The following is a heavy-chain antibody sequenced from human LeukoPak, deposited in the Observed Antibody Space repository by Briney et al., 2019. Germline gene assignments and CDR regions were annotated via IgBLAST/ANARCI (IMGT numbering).Heavy chain of an antibody. CDR2: IHSSGNT. CDR1: GGSISSSNYY. Sequence: PSETLSLTCTVSGGSISSSNYYWGWIRQSPGKGLEWIGSIHSSGNTYNNPALKSRVTMSVDTSYNQFSLRLSSVTAADTAVYYCARNPSRVDTAMVMGYWGQGTLVTVSS. V-gene: IGHV4-39*01. D-gene: IGHD5-18*01. J-gene: IGHJ4*02. CDR3: ARNPSRVDTAMVMGY.